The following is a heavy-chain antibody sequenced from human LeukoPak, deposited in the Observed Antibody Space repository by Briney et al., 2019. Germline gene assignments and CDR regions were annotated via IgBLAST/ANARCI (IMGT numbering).Heavy chain of an antibody. Sequence: ASVKVSCKASGYTFTGYYMHWVRQAPGQGLEWMGWINPNSGGTNYAQKFQGRVTMTRDTSISTAYMELSRLRSGDTAVYYCARGHDDFWSGYSTYGMDVWGQGTTVTVSS. CDR2: INPNSGGT. CDR3: ARGHDDFWSGYSTYGMDV. J-gene: IGHJ6*02. CDR1: GYTFTGYY. V-gene: IGHV1-2*02. D-gene: IGHD3-3*01.